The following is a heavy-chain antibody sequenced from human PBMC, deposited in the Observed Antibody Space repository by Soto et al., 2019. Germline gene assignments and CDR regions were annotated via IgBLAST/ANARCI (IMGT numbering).Heavy chain of an antibody. CDR3: TRAAYRFDFVWVRNEAFDI. CDR1: GFRFAEFG. D-gene: IGHD3-16*01. CDR2: SRADNNHP. J-gene: IGHJ3*02. Sequence: QVQLLQSGPEVKKPGASVRVSCQAFGFRFAEFGISWVRQAPGQGLEWVGWSRADNNHPNYAKSLQGRVNVTADTSTNTAYLELTSLRSDDTAVYYCTRAAYRFDFVWVRNEAFDIWGQGTLVIVTS. V-gene: IGHV1-18*01.